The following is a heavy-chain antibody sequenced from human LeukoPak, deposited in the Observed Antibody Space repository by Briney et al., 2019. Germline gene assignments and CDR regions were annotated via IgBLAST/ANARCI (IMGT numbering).Heavy chain of an antibody. CDR2: ISWNSGSI. Sequence: GGSLRLSCTASGFTFDYHSFNWVRQAPGKGLEWVSGISWNSGSIGYADSVKGRFTISRDNVKNSLYLQMNSLRAEDTAVYYCARGYNGMDVWGQGTTVTVSS. CDR1: GFTFDYHS. CDR3: ARGYNGMDV. J-gene: IGHJ6*02. V-gene: IGHV3-20*04.